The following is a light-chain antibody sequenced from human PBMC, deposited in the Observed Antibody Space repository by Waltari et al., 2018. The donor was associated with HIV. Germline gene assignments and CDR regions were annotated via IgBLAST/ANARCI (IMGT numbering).Light chain of an antibody. V-gene: IGLV3-25*03. Sequence: SYELTQPPSVSVSPGQTARITCSGDALPKQYAYWYQQKPGQAPVLVINKDSGRPSGIPERFSGSSSGTTVTLTISGVQAEDEADYYCQSADSSGTHVVFGGGTKLTVL. CDR1: ALPKQY. CDR2: KDS. J-gene: IGLJ2*01. CDR3: QSADSSGTHVV.